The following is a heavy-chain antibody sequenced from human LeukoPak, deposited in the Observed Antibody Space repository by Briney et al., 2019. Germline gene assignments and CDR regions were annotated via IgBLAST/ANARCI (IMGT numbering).Heavy chain of an antibody. Sequence: SETLSLTCTVSGGSVVSYYWSWIRQPPGKGLEWIGYSYYSGTTNYNPSLKGRVTISVDTSKNQFSLRLISVTAADTAVYYCARHDFWTGYYAYWGQGTLVTVSS. CDR2: SYYSGTT. CDR3: ARHDFWTGYYAY. V-gene: IGHV4-59*02. D-gene: IGHD3/OR15-3a*01. CDR1: GGSVVSYY. J-gene: IGHJ4*02.